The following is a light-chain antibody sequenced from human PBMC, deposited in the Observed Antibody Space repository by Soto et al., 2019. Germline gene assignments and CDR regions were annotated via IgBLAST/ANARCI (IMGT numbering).Light chain of an antibody. Sequence: QSALTQPASVSGSPGQSITISCTGTSSDVGAYNYVSWYQQHPGKAPKLMIFEVSDRPSGVSNRFSGSKSGNTASLTISGVQAEDDADDYCRSYTSSNTLVFGGGTKVTVL. CDR2: EVS. J-gene: IGLJ2*01. CDR3: RSYTSSNTLV. CDR1: SSDVGAYNY. V-gene: IGLV2-14*01.